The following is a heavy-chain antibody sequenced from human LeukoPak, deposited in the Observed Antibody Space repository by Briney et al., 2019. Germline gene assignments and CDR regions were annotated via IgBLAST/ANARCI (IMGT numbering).Heavy chain of an antibody. CDR3: AKDPSTGGDGYYFDY. CDR2: ISYDGSNK. CDR1: GFTFSSYG. D-gene: IGHD5-24*01. Sequence: GGSLRLSCAASGFTFSSYGMHWVRQAPGKGLEWVAFISYDGSNKYYADSVKGRFTISRDNSKNTLYLQMNSLRAEDTAVYYCAKDPSTGGDGYYFDYWGQGTLVTVSS. J-gene: IGHJ4*02. V-gene: IGHV3-30*18.